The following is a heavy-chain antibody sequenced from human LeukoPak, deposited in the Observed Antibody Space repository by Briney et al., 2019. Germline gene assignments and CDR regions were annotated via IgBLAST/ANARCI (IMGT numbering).Heavy chain of an antibody. CDR3: ARDDSAWYAY. V-gene: IGHV3-48*03. D-gene: IGHD6-19*01. Sequence: GGSLRLSCAASGFTFSSYEMNWVRQAPGKGLEWVSYVSSSGRSIYYADSVKGRFTISRDNAKNSLYLQMNSLRAEDTAVYYCARDDSAWYAYWGPGTLVTVSS. CDR2: VSSSGRSI. CDR1: GFTFSSYE. J-gene: IGHJ4*02.